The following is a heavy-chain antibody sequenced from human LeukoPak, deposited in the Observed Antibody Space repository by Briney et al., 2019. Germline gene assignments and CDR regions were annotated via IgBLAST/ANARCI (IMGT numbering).Heavy chain of an antibody. CDR2: ISSSGSGDNT. V-gene: IGHV3-23*01. J-gene: IGHJ2*01. CDR1: GFTFSSYA. CDR3: AKDRTVGASYWYFDL. D-gene: IGHD1-26*01. Sequence: GRSLRLSCAASGFTFSSYAMHWVRQAPGKGLEWASGISSSGSGDNTYYADSVKGRFTISRDSSKNTLFLHMNTLRAEDTAIYYCAKDRTVGASYWYFDLWGRGTLVTVSS.